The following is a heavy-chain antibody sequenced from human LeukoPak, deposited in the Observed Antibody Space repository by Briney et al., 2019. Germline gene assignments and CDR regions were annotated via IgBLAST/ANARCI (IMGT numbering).Heavy chain of an antibody. D-gene: IGHD4-17*01. J-gene: IGHJ4*02. CDR1: GFLYRSHW. CDR3: ARGPHYGDRVDYLDY. CDR2: IKQDGSEK. V-gene: IGHV3-7*01. Sequence: SGGSLRLSCTASGFLYRSHWMSGVRQVPGRGLEWVAHIKQDGSEKHYLDSVEGRFTLSREDAKNSLYLQMDSLGVDDTAVYYCARGPHYGDRVDYLDYWGQGTLVTVSS.